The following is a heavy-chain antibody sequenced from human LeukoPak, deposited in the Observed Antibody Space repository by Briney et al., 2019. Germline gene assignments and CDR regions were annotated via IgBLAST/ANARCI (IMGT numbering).Heavy chain of an antibody. Sequence: PSETLSLTCTVSGGSISSYYWSWIRQPPGKGLEWIGYIYYSGSTNYNPSLKSRVTISVDTSKNQFSLKLSSVTAADTAVYYCARSGYSSGWYPSGYFDYWGQGTLVTVSS. J-gene: IGHJ4*02. CDR2: IYYSGST. CDR3: ARSGYSSGWYPSGYFDY. CDR1: GGSISSYY. V-gene: IGHV4-59*08. D-gene: IGHD6-19*01.